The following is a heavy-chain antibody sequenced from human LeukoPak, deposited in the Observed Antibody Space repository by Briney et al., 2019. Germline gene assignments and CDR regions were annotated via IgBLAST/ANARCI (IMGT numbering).Heavy chain of an antibody. J-gene: IGHJ6*02. V-gene: IGHV3-13*01. Sequence: GGSLRLSCVASGFTFSNYDMHWVRQAAGKGLEWVSSIGSAGDTYSPDSVKGRFTISRENAKNSLYLQMNSPRAGDTAVYYCVRGLEDHYYYGMDVWGQGTTVTVSS. D-gene: IGHD1-1*01. CDR3: VRGLEDHYYYGMDV. CDR1: GFTFSNYD. CDR2: IGSAGDT.